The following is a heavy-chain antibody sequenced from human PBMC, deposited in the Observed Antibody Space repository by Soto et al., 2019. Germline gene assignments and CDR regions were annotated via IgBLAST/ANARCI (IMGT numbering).Heavy chain of an antibody. CDR1: GGSISSSSYY. CDR2: IYYSGST. CDR3: ARHTNYGGNSGSFDY. J-gene: IGHJ4*02. D-gene: IGHD4-17*01. V-gene: IGHV4-39*01. Sequence: QLQLQESGPGLVKPSETLSLTCTVSGGSISSSSYYWGWIRQPPGKGLEWIGSIYYSGSTYYNPSLKSRVTISVDTSKNQFSLKLSSVTAADTAVYYCARHTNYGGNSGSFDYWGQGTLVTVSS.